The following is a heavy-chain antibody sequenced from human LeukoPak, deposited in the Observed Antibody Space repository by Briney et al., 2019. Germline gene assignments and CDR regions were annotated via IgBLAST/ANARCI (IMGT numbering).Heavy chain of an antibody. CDR3: ARDSSYYYDRYYHGMDV. J-gene: IGHJ6*02. D-gene: IGHD3-22*01. Sequence: GGSLRLSCAASGFTFSSYEMNWVRQAPGKGLEWASYISSSGSTIYYADSVKGRFTISRDNAKNSLYLQMNSLRAEDTAVYYCARDSSYYYDRYYHGMDVWGQGTTVTVSS. V-gene: IGHV3-48*03. CDR1: GFTFSSYE. CDR2: ISSSGSTI.